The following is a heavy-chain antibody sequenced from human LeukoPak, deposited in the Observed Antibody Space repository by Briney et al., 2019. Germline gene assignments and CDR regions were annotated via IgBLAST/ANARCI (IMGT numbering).Heavy chain of an antibody. J-gene: IGHJ4*02. CDR3: AKPRYYDFWSGSGFDY. D-gene: IGHD3-3*01. CDR1: GFTFSSYA. CDR2: ISGNGGST. Sequence: PGGSLRLSCAASGFTFSSYAMSWVRQAPGKGLEWVSAISGNGGSTYYADSVKGRFTISRDNSKNTLYLQMNSLRAEDTAVYYCAKPRYYDFWSGSGFDYWGQGTLVTVSS. V-gene: IGHV3-23*01.